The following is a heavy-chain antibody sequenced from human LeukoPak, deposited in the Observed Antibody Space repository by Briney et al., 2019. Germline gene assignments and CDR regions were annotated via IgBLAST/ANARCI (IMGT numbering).Heavy chain of an antibody. Sequence: PGGSLRLSCAASGFTFRSYNMNWVRQAPGKGLEWVSYITGGSTTIYYADSVKGRFTISRDNAKNSLYLQMNSLRAEDTAVYYCARWAGAILTDYWGQGTLVTVSS. CDR2: ITGGSTTI. CDR3: ARWAGAILTDY. CDR1: GFTFRSYN. J-gene: IGHJ4*02. D-gene: IGHD1-26*01. V-gene: IGHV3-48*01.